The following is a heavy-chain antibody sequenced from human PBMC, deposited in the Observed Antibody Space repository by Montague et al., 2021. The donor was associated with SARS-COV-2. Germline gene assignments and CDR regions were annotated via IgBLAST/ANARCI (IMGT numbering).Heavy chain of an antibody. V-gene: IGHV6-1*01. J-gene: IGHJ4*02. D-gene: IGHD3-10*01. CDR3: VRDTGSAQAGFDA. Sequence: CAISGDSVCVVTLSRNWVRHSPARRLEQLRGSNYRLKWTNDYATSVEGRISIDPDTSKNQFSLHLRSVTPEDTGVYYCVRDTGSAQAGFDAWGQGTLVTVAS. CDR2: SNYRLKWTN. CDR1: GDSVCVVTLS.